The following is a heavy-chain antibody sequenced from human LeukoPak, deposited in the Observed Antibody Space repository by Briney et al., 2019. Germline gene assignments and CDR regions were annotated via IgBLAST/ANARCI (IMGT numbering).Heavy chain of an antibody. CDR3: AREGWYYDSSGYADAFDI. V-gene: IGHV3-21*01. CDR1: GFTFSNYA. D-gene: IGHD3-22*01. CDR2: ISSSSSYI. J-gene: IGHJ3*02. Sequence: GGSLRLSCAASGFTFSNYAMNWVRQAPGKGLEWVSSISSSSSYIYYADSVKGRFTISRDNAKNSLYLQMNSLRAEDTAVYYCAREGWYYDSSGYADAFDIWGQGTMVTVSS.